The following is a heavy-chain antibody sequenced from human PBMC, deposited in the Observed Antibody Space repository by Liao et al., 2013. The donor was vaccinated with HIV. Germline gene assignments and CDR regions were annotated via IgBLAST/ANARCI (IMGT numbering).Heavy chain of an antibody. CDR3: ARLRRSGKHN. J-gene: IGHJ4*02. CDR2: IYTSGSA. CDR1: GGSISSGGYS. V-gene: IGHV4-61*02. D-gene: IGHD3-10*01. Sequence: QLQLQESGSGLVKPSQTLSLTCAVSGGSISSGGYSWSWIRQPPGKGLEWIGRIYTSGSANYNPSLKSRLTISLDTANNQFSLELKSVTAADTAVYYCARLRRSGKHNWGQGILVTVSS.